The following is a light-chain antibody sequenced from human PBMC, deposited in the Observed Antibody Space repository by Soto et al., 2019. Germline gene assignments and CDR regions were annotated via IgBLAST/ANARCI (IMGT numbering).Light chain of an antibody. Sequence: EIVLTQSPGTLSLSPGERATLSCRASQSVSSSYLAWYQQKPGQAPGLLIYGASSRATGIPDRFSGSGSGTDFTLTISSLEPEDFAVYFCQQYGSTPGTFGQGTKLEIK. CDR2: GAS. CDR3: QQYGSTPGT. J-gene: IGKJ2*01. CDR1: QSVSSSY. V-gene: IGKV3-20*01.